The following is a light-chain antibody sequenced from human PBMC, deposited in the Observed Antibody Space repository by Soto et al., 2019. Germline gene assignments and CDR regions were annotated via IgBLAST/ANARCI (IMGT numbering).Light chain of an antibody. V-gene: IGKV3-15*01. CDR2: DAS. CDR3: QHREDWPLT. J-gene: IGKJ4*01. Sequence: EIVLTQSPATLSVSPGERATLSCRASQSVSSKLAWYQQRPGQAPRLLIYDASTRATGIPARFSGSGSGTEFTLTISSLQSEDFAVYYCQHREDWPLTFGGGTKVEIK. CDR1: QSVSSK.